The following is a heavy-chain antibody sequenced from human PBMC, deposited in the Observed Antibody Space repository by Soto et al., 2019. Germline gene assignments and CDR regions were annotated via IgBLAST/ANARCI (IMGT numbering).Heavy chain of an antibody. V-gene: IGHV3-30-3*01. D-gene: IGHD2-15*01. CDR3: ARGGYCSGGSCYFDNWFDP. CDR1: GFTFSSYA. J-gene: IGHJ5*02. Sequence: QVQLVESGGGVVHPGRSLRLSCAASGFTFSSYAMHWVRQAPGKGLEWVAVISYDGSNKYYADSVKGRFTIYRDNSKNTLYVQMNSLRAEDTAVYYCARGGYCSGGSCYFDNWFDPWGQGTLVTVSS. CDR2: ISYDGSNK.